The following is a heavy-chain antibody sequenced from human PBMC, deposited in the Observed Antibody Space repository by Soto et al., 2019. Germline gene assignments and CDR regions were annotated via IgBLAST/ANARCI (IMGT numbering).Heavy chain of an antibody. Sequence: SDTLSLTCTVSGGSISSSSYYWGWIRQPPGKGLEWIGSIYYSGSTYYNPSFKSRVTISVDTSKNQFSLKLSSVTAADTAVYYCARHTPAISISDHWGQGTLVTVSS. D-gene: IGHD2-15*01. J-gene: IGHJ4*02. CDR2: IYYSGST. V-gene: IGHV4-39*01. CDR1: GGSISSSSYY. CDR3: ARHTPAISISDH.